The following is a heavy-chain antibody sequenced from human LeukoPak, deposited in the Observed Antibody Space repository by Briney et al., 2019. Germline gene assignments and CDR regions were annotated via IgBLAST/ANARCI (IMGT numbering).Heavy chain of an antibody. CDR3: AKDITDAGVGTTTGYYYYYGMDV. CDR1: GFTFDDYA. Sequence: GRSLRLSCAASGFTFDDYAMHWVRQAPGKGLEWVSGISWNSGSIGYADSVKGRFTISRDNAKNSLYLQMNSLRAEDTALYYCAKDITDAGVGTTTGYYYYYGMDVWGQGTTVTVSS. J-gene: IGHJ6*02. D-gene: IGHD1-26*01. CDR2: ISWNSGSI. V-gene: IGHV3-9*01.